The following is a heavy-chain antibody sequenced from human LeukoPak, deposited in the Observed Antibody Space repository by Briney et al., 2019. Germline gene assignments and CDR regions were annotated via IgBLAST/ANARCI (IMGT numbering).Heavy chain of an antibody. CDR2: IYSGGST. J-gene: IGHJ5*02. CDR1: GFTVSSNY. Sequence: GGSLSLSCAASGFTVSSNYMRWVRQAPGKGLEWVSVIYSGGSTYYPDSVKGRFTISRDNSKNTLDPQNNSLRAEDTGVDYCARRGSTGKFDPWGQATLVSVSS. D-gene: IGHD3-10*01. CDR3: ARRGSTGKFDP. V-gene: IGHV3-66*01.